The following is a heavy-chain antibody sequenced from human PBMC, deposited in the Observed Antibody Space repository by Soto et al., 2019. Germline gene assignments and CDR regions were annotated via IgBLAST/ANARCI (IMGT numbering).Heavy chain of an antibody. D-gene: IGHD3-3*01. CDR2: ISAYNGNT. J-gene: IGHJ6*03. CDR3: ARDREWLTSKPPYYYYYMDV. Sequence: ASVKVSCKASGYTFTSYGISWVRQAPGQGLEWMGWISAYNGNTNYAQKLQGRVTMTTDTSTSTAYMELRSLRSDDTAVYYCARDREWLTSKPPYYYYYMDVWGKGTTVTVSS. V-gene: IGHV1-18*01. CDR1: GYTFTSYG.